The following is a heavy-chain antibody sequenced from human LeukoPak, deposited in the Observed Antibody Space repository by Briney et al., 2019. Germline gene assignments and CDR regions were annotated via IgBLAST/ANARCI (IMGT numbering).Heavy chain of an antibody. V-gene: IGHV4-39*01. D-gene: IGHD2-2*01. CDR2: IYYSVST. CDR3: ARQLGYCSSTSCYADKVDY. Sequence: SETLSLTCTVSGGSISSSSYYWCWIRQPPGKGLEWIGSIYYSVSTYYNPSLKSRVTISVDTSKNQFSLKPSSVTAADTAVYYCARQLGYCSSTSCYADKVDYWGQGTLVTVSS. CDR1: GGSISSSSYY. J-gene: IGHJ4*02.